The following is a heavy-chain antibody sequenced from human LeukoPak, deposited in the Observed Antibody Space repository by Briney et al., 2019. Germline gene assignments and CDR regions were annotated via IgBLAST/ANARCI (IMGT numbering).Heavy chain of an antibody. Sequence: PGRSLRLSCAASGFTFSSYAMHWVRQAPGKGLEWVAVISYDGSNKYYADSVKGRFTISRDNSKNTLYLQMNSLRAEDTAVYYCARGGVYYDSSGYYFNREDYWGQGTLVTVSS. V-gene: IGHV3-30-3*01. D-gene: IGHD3-22*01. CDR2: ISYDGSNK. CDR3: ARGGVYYDSSGYYFNREDY. J-gene: IGHJ4*02. CDR1: GFTFSSYA.